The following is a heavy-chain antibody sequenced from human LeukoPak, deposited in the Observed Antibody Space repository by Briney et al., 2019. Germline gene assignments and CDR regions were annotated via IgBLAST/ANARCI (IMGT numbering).Heavy chain of an antibody. CDR3: AKDRHRRIAVAADWFDP. CDR1: GFTFSGYA. D-gene: IGHD6-19*01. V-gene: IGHV3-23*01. CDR2: ISGSGVNT. J-gene: IGHJ5*02. Sequence: GGSLRLSCAPSGFTFSGYAMAWVRQAPKKGLEWVSAISGSGVNTYYADSVKGRSTISRDNSKSTLSLQVNSLRAEDTAVYYCAKDRHRRIAVAADWFDPWGQGTLVTVSS.